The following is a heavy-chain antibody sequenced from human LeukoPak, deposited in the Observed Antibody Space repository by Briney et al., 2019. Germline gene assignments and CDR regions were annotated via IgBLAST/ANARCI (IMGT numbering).Heavy chain of an antibody. CDR1: GGSFSGYY. CDR2: INHSGST. CDR3: ARMALATVVIYYFDY. Sequence: SETLSLTCAVYGGSFSGYYWSWIRQPPGKGLEWIGEINHSGSTNYNPPLKSRVTISVDTSKNQFSLKLSSVTAADTAVYYCARMALATVVIYYFDYWGQGTPVTVSS. J-gene: IGHJ4*02. V-gene: IGHV4-34*01. D-gene: IGHD4-23*01.